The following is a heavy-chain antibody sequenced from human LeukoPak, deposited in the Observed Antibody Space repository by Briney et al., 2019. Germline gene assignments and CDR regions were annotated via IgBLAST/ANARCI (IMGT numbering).Heavy chain of an antibody. D-gene: IGHD5-24*01. V-gene: IGHV3-21*01. Sequence: GGSLRLSCAASGFTFSSYSMNWVRQAPGKGLEWVSSITSSSGFISYADSLKGRFTISRDNAKNSLYLQMNSLRAEDTAVYYCARDLAGYNSFDYWGQGTLVTVSS. CDR1: GFTFSSYS. CDR2: ITSSSGFI. J-gene: IGHJ4*02. CDR3: ARDLAGYNSFDY.